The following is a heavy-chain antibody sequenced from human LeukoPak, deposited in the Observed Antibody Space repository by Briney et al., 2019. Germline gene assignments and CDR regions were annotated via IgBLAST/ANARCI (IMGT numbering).Heavy chain of an antibody. CDR1: GGSISSGAYY. CDR2: IHNSGST. V-gene: IGHV4-31*02. J-gene: IGHJ4*02. Sequence: PSQTLSLTCTVSGGSISSGAYYWSWIRQHPGKGLEWIGYIHNSGSTYYNPSLKSRVTISVDTSEKQFSLRLSSVTAADTAVYYCARFDSSGYWDDYWGQGTLVTVSS. D-gene: IGHD3-22*01. CDR3: ARFDSSGYWDDY.